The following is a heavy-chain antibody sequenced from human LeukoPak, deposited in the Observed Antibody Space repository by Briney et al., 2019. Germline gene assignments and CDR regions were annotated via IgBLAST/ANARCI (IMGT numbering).Heavy chain of an antibody. CDR3: ARDENYDYVWGSYRLSY. Sequence: ASVKVSCKASGYTFTSYGISWVRQAPGQGLEWMGWISAYNGNTNYAQKLQGRVTMTTDTSTSTAYMELRSLRSDDTAVYYCARDENYDYVWGSYRLSYWGQGTLVTVSS. CDR2: ISAYNGNT. V-gene: IGHV1-18*01. CDR1: GYTFTSYG. J-gene: IGHJ4*02. D-gene: IGHD3-16*02.